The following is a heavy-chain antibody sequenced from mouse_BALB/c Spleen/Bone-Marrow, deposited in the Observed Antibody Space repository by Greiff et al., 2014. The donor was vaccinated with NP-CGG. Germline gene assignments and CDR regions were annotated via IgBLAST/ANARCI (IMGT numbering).Heavy chain of an antibody. D-gene: IGHD2-3*01. CDR3: AREVDGWYYFDY. V-gene: IGHV5-6-5*01. CDR2: ISSGGST. J-gene: IGHJ2*01. CDR1: GFTFSSYA. Sequence: EVQLQQSGGGLVKPGGSLKLSCAASGFTFSSYAMSWVRQTPEKRLEWVASISSGGSTYYPDSVKGRFTISRDNARSILYLQMSSLRSEDTAMYYCAREVDGWYYFDYWGQGTTLTVSS.